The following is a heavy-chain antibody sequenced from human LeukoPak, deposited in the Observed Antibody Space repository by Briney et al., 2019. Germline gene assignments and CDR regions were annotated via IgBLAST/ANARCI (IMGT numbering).Heavy chain of an antibody. D-gene: IGHD1-26*01. CDR3: ARDPRIVGATSI. Sequence: TGGSLRLSCAASGFTFSSYSMNWVRQAPGKGLEWVSSISSSSSYIYYADSVKGRFTISRDNAKNSLYLQMNSLRAEDTAVYYCARDPRIVGATSIWGQGTLVTVSS. J-gene: IGHJ4*02. CDR2: ISSSSSYI. CDR1: GFTFSSYS. V-gene: IGHV3-21*01.